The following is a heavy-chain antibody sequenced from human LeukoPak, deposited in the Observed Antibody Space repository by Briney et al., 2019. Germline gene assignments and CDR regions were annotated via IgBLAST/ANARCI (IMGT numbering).Heavy chain of an antibody. D-gene: IGHD5-18*01. V-gene: IGHV5-51*01. Sequence: GAPLRISCKRSGYSFTSSRIAWVRQMLGKGLKWLGIINPGDSATRNSPSFQGQVTISAAQSISTASLQWSSLKASDTAMYYCARPFGYSYGSPMGYWGQGTLVTVSS. J-gene: IGHJ4*02. CDR1: GYSFTSSR. CDR2: INPGDSAT. CDR3: ARPFGYSYGSPMGY.